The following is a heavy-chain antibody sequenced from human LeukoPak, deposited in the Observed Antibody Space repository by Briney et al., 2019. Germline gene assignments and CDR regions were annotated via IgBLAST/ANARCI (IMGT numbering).Heavy chain of an antibody. D-gene: IGHD3-16*01. CDR3: AKVTGGDMITYGGLDY. Sequence: GGSLRLSCTASGFTFSGYAMSWVRQAPGKGLEWVSAIIGSGDTTYYADSVKGRLTISRDNSKNTLYLQMNSLRAEDTAVHYCAKVTGGDMITYGGLDYWGQGTLVTVSS. CDR2: IIGSGDTT. CDR1: GFTFSGYA. V-gene: IGHV3-23*01. J-gene: IGHJ4*02.